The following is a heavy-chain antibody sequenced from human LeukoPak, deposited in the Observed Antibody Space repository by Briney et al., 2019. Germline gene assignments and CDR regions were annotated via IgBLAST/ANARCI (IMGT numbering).Heavy chain of an antibody. CDR2: IKQDGSEK. Sequence: QTGGSLRLSCAASGFTFSTYWMSWVRQAPGKGLEWVANIKQDGSEKYYVDSVKGRFTISRDNAKNSLYLQMSSLRAEDTAVYYCAREYYYGSGSLIDYWGQGTLVTVSS. V-gene: IGHV3-7*01. CDR1: GFTFSTYW. J-gene: IGHJ4*02. D-gene: IGHD3-10*01. CDR3: AREYYYGSGSLIDY.